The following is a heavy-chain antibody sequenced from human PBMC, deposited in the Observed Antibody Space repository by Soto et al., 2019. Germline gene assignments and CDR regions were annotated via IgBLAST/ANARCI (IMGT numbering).Heavy chain of an antibody. V-gene: IGHV3-7*03. CDR3: VRDQLILPADDFYYGVDV. J-gene: IGHJ6*02. Sequence: EVQLVESGGGSVQPGESLSLSCFASVFSFSTYWMSWVRQAPGKGLVWVARIKQDGGENYYVDSVKGRFTVSRDNAKSSLYLQLHTLSADYAGIYYCVRDQLILPADDFYYGVDVWGQGTTVTLSS. CDR1: VFSFSTYW. CDR2: IKQDGGEN.